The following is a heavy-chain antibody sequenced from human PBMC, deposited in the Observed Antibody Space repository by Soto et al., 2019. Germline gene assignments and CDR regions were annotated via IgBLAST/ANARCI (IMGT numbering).Heavy chain of an antibody. CDR2: IIPISGTA. Sequence: QVQLVQSGAEVKKPGSSVKVSCKASGGTFSSYAISWVRQAPGQGLEWMGGIIPISGTANYAQKFQGRVTITADESTSTAYMELSSLRSEDTAVYYCARGRTYYDILTGRSPYYYYGMDVWGQGTTVTVSS. D-gene: IGHD3-9*01. V-gene: IGHV1-69*01. CDR1: GGTFSSYA. CDR3: ARGRTYYDILTGRSPYYYYGMDV. J-gene: IGHJ6*02.